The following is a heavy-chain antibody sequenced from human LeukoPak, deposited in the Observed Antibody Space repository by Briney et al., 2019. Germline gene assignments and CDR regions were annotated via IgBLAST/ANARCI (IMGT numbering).Heavy chain of an antibody. D-gene: IGHD3-10*01. J-gene: IGHJ4*02. CDR3: AKFILWPRGDGEFQC. Sequence: GGSLRLSCAASGFAFSSYAMSWVRQAPGKGLEWVSAISGSGGGPYYADSVKGRFTMSRDNSKNTLYLQMNRLTAEDTAVYYCAKFILWPRGDGEFQCWGQGTLVTVSS. CDR1: GFAFSSYA. CDR2: ISGSGGGP. V-gene: IGHV3-23*01.